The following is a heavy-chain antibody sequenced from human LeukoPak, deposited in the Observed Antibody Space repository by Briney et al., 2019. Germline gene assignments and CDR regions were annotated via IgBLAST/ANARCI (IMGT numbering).Heavy chain of an antibody. Sequence: ASVKVSCKASGYTFTGYYMHWVRQAPGQGLEWMGWINPNSGGTNYAQKFQGRVTMTRDTSISTAYMELSRLRSDDTAVYYCARGSIFGVVRYYFDYWGQGTLVTVSS. D-gene: IGHD3-3*01. V-gene: IGHV1-2*02. J-gene: IGHJ4*02. CDR3: ARGSIFGVVRYYFDY. CDR2: INPNSGGT. CDR1: GYTFTGYY.